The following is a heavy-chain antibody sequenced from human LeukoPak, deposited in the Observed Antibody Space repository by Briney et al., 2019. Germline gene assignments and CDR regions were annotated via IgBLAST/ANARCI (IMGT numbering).Heavy chain of an antibody. CDR3: ARDTTIFGVVITHSYYYYGMDV. Sequence: ASVKVSCKASGYTFTSYGISWVRQAPGQGLERMGWISAYNGNTNYAQKLQGRVTMTTDTSTSTAYMELRSLRSDDTAVYYCARDTTIFGVVITHSYYYYGMDVWGQGTTVTVSS. CDR2: ISAYNGNT. CDR1: GYTFTSYG. D-gene: IGHD3-3*01. J-gene: IGHJ6*02. V-gene: IGHV1-18*01.